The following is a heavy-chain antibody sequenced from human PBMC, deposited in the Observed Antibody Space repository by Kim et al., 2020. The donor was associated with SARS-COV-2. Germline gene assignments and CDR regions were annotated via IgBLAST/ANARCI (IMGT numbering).Heavy chain of an antibody. J-gene: IGHJ4*02. CDR3: ARLEEGD. V-gene: IGHV5-10-1*01. Sequence: RDSYTNYRPSFQGHVTISADKSISTAYLQWSSLKASDTAMYYCARLEEGDWGQGTLVTVSS. CDR2: RDSYT.